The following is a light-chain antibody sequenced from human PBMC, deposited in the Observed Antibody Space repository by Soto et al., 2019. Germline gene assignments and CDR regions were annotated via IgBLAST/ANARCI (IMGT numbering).Light chain of an antibody. J-gene: IGLJ1*01. CDR1: SSDVGGYNY. CDR2: DVS. Sequence: QSVLTQPASVSGSPGQSITISCTGTSSDVGGYNYVSWYQQHPGKAPRLMIYDVSNRPSGVSNRFSGSKSGNTASLTISGLQAEDEDDYYCSSYTSSSTLGYVFGTGTKLTVL. V-gene: IGLV2-14*01. CDR3: SSYTSSSTLGYV.